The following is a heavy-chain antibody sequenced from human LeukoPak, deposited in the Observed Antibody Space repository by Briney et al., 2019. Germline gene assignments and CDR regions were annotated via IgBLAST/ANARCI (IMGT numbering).Heavy chain of an antibody. CDR3: ATSLRAGYYYYGMDV. CDR2: FEPEDGET. D-gene: IGHD2-15*01. CDR1: GYTLTELS. V-gene: IGHV1-24*01. Sequence: ASVKVSCKVSGYTLTELSMHWVRQAPGKGLEWMGGFEPEDGETIYAQKFQGRVTMTEDTSTDTAYMELSSLRSEDTAVYYCATSLRAGYYYYGMDVWGQGTTVTVSS. J-gene: IGHJ6*02.